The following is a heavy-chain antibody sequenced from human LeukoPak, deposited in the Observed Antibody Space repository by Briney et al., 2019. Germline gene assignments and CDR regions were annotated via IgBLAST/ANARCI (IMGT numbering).Heavy chain of an antibody. CDR1: GFSLSTSGVG. CDR3: AHSRYSWKVFDY. CDR2: IYWNDDK. Sequence: SDPTLVKPTQTLTLTCTFSGFSLSTSGVGVGWIRQPPGKALEWLALIYWNDDKRYSPSLKSRLTITKDTSKNQVVLTMTNMDPVDTATYYCAHSRYSWKVFDYWGQGTLVTVSS. V-gene: IGHV2-5*01. J-gene: IGHJ4*02. D-gene: IGHD1-1*01.